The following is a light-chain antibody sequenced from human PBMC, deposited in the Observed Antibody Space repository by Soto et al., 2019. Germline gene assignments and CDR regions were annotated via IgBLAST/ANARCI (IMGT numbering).Light chain of an antibody. V-gene: IGKV1-5*01. Sequence: DVQMTQSPSTLSASVGDRVTITCRASQSIKSWLAWYQQKPGRAPKLLIFGASSLQGGVPSRFSGSGSGTEFTLTISRLQPDDFATYYCQQYNTYSFTFGPGTKVDIK. CDR2: GAS. CDR3: QQYNTYSFT. CDR1: QSIKSW. J-gene: IGKJ3*01.